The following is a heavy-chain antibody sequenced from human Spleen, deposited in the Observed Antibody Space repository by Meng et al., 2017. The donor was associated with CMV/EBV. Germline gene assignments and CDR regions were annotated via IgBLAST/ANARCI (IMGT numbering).Heavy chain of an antibody. V-gene: IGHV4-34*01. D-gene: IGHD3/OR15-3a*01. Sequence: SLTRTGYDVVVSDYYGRDTRQPPGKGREWIGEINHRGSTIHKPPLKSRVTRSVDTSKTQFSLNRTAVTAAETAVYYCARGTWTFDYWGQGTLVTVSS. CDR1: DVVVSDYY. CDR3: ARGTWTFDY. CDR2: INHRGST. J-gene: IGHJ4*02.